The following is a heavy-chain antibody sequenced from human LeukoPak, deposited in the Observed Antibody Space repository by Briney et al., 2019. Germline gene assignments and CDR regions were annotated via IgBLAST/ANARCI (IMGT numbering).Heavy chain of an antibody. CDR3: ARGLTSYAIWVYYYYMDV. Sequence: ASVTVSCKASGYTFTSYYMHWVRQAPGQGLEWMGIINPSGGSTSYAQKFQGRVTMTRNTSISTAYMELSSLRSEDTAVYYCARGLTSYAIWVYYYYMDVWGKGTTVTISS. V-gene: IGHV1-46*01. CDR1: GYTFTSYY. D-gene: IGHD2-2*01. CDR2: INPSGGST. J-gene: IGHJ6*03.